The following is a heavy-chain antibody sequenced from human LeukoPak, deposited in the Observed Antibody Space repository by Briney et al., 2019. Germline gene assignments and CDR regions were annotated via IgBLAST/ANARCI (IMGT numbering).Heavy chain of an antibody. Sequence: GRSLRLSCAASGFTFSSYGMHWVRQAPGKGLEWVAVISYDGSNKYYADSVKGRFTISRDNSKNTLYLQMNSLRAEDTAVYYCAKDSCGDGVHYYYYYGMDVWGKGTTVTVSS. J-gene: IGHJ6*04. D-gene: IGHD3-10*01. CDR1: GFTFSSYG. CDR3: AKDSCGDGVHYYYYYGMDV. V-gene: IGHV3-30*18. CDR2: ISYDGSNK.